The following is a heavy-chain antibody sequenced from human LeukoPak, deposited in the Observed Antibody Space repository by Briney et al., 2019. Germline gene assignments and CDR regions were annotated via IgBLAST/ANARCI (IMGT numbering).Heavy chain of an antibody. CDR1: GFTFSSYA. V-gene: IGHV3-23*01. CDR3: AKSFDSSWTEGAFDI. D-gene: IGHD2-2*01. CDR2: ISGSGGST. J-gene: IGHJ3*02. Sequence: PGGSLRLSCAASGFTFSSYAMSWVRQAPGKGLEWVSAISGSGGSTYYADSVRGRFTISRDNSKNTLYLQMNSLRAEDTAVYYCAKSFDSSWTEGAFDIWGQGTMVTVSS.